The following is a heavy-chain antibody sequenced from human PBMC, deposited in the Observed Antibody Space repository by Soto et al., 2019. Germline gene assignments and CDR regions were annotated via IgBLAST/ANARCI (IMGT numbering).Heavy chain of an antibody. CDR3: TTGRENPTVTYFDS. D-gene: IGHD4-17*01. CDR2: IKSKTDGGAA. J-gene: IGHJ4*02. V-gene: IGHV3-15*01. CDR1: GFTVSNTW. Sequence: PGGSLRLSCAASGFTVSNTWMSWVRQAPGKGLEWVGRIKSKTDGGAADYAAPVKGRFTISRDDSKNTLYLQMNSLKTEDTAVYYCTTGRENPTVTYFDSWGQGTLVTVSS.